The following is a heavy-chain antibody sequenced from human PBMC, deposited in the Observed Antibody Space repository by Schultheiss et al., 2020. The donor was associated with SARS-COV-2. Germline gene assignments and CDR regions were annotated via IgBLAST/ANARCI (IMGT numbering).Heavy chain of an antibody. V-gene: IGHV4-59*08. D-gene: IGHD2-2*02. CDR3: ASTPAAIFSIAYYFDY. CDR2: IYYSGST. CDR1: GGSISSYY. Sequence: SETLSLTCTVSGGSISSYYWSWIRQPPGKGLEWIGYIYYSGSTNYNPSLKSRVTISVDTSKNQFSLKLSSVTAADTAVYYCASTPAAIFSIAYYFDYWGQGTLVTVSS. J-gene: IGHJ4*02.